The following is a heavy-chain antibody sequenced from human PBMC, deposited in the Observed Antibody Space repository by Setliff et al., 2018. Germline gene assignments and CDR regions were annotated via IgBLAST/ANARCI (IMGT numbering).Heavy chain of an antibody. D-gene: IGHD3-22*01. CDR2: IYYSGST. V-gene: IGHV4-59*01. CDR1: GGSISSYY. Sequence: SETLSLTCTVSGGSISSYYWSWIRQPPGKGLEWIGYIYYSGSTNYNPSLKSRVTISVDTSKNQFSLKLSSVTAADTAVYYCAREWNYYDSRCYGYAFDILGQGTMVPVSS. CDR3: AREWNYYDSRCYGYAFDI. J-gene: IGHJ3*02.